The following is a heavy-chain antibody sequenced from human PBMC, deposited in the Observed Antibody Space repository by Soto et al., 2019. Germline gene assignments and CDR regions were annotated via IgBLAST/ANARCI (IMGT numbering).Heavy chain of an antibody. CDR3: ARITRYCSGGSCYSDYFDY. Sequence: SETLSLTYTVSGGSISSGDYYWSWIRQPPGKGLEWIGYIYYSGSTYYNPSLKSRVTISVDTSKNQFSLKLSSVTAADTAVYYCARITRYCSGGSCYSDYFDYWGQGTLVTVSS. CDR1: GGSISSGDYY. J-gene: IGHJ4*02. V-gene: IGHV4-30-4*01. D-gene: IGHD2-15*01. CDR2: IYYSGST.